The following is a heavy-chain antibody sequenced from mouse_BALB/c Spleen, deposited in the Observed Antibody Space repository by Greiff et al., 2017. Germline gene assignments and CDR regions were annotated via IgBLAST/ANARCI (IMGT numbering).Heavy chain of an antibody. D-gene: IGHD1-1*01. V-gene: IGHV3-8*02. CDR3: ARYTTEDYYAMDY. J-gene: IGHJ4*01. Sequence: EVKLLESGPSLVKPSQTLSLTCSVTGDSITSGYWNWIRKFPGNKLEYMGYISYSGSTYYNPSLKSRISITRDTSKNQYYLQLNSVTTEDTATYYCARYTTEDYYAMDYWGQGTSVTVSS. CDR2: ISYSGST. CDR1: GDSITSGY.